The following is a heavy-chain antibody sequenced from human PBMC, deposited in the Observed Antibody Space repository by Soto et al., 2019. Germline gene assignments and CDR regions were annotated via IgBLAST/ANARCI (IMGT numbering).Heavy chain of an antibody. J-gene: IGHJ4*02. V-gene: IGHV3-9*01. Sequence: EVQLVESGGGLVQPGRSLRLSCAASGFTFDDYAMQWVRQAPGKGLEWVSGISWNSGSIGYADSVKGRFTISRDNAKKSLYLQMNSLRAEDTALYYCAKSLSDKHGPIDYWGQGTLVTVSS. CDR1: GFTFDDYA. CDR2: ISWNSGSI. D-gene: IGHD2-21*01. CDR3: AKSLSDKHGPIDY.